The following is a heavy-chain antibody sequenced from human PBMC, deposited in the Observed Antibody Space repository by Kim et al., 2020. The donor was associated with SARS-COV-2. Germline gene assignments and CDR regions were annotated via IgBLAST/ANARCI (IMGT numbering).Heavy chain of an antibody. CDR1: GFTFSGSP. CDR2: MRSKTNNYAT. Sequence: GGSLRLSCAVSGFTFSGSPKYWVCHASGQGMEWVGRMRSKTNNYATTYAASARGRSTTSRDDSKNTSYLVMNGLKTEDTAVYYCTRIPAMPLAFWDACD. V-gene: IGHV3-73*01. CDR3: TRIPAMPLAFWDACD. D-gene: IGHD3-3*02. J-gene: IGHJ3*02.